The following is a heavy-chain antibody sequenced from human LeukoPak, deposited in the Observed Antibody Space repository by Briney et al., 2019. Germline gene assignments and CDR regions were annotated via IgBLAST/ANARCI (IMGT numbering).Heavy chain of an antibody. V-gene: IGHV3-66*04. D-gene: IGHD3-9*01. Sequence: PGGSLRLSCTASEFSVSNNYMSWVRQAPGKGLEWVSVIYSGGRTNYADSVRGRFSISRDNSKNTMYLQMNSLRVEDTAVYYCAKLDILTGYSPYVWGQGTTDTVSS. CDR2: IYSGGRT. CDR1: EFSVSNNY. CDR3: AKLDILTGYSPYV. J-gene: IGHJ6*02.